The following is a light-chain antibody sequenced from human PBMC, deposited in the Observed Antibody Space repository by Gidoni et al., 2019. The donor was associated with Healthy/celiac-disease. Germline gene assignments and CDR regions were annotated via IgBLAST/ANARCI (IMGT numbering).Light chain of an antibody. CDR1: QSVSSY. Sequence: IVFTLSPATLSLSHGERATLSCRASQSVSSYLAWYQQKPGQAPRLLIYDASNRATGIPARFSVSGSGTDFTLTISIIEPEDFAVYYCQQRSNWPPTFGPGTKVDIK. CDR3: QQRSNWPPT. CDR2: DAS. J-gene: IGKJ3*01. V-gene: IGKV3-11*01.